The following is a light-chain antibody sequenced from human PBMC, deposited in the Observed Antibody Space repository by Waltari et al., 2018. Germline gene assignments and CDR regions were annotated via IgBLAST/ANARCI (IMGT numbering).Light chain of an antibody. J-gene: IGKJ1*01. V-gene: IGKV3-20*01. CDR3: QKYGTRPAT. CDR1: QSVSRT. CDR2: DAS. Sequence: EIVLTQSPGTLSLSPGERATRSCRASQSVSRTLAWYQQKPGQAPRLLIYDASIRATGIPDRFSGSGSGTDFSLTISRLEPEDFAVYYCQKYGTRPATFGQGTKVEIK.